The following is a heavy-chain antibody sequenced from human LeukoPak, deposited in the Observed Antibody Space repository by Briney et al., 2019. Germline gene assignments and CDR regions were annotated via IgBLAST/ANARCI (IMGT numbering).Heavy chain of an antibody. D-gene: IGHD4-17*01. CDR1: GFTFSNYS. CDR3: ARGRVTTL. CDR2: ISSSSTYI. J-gene: IGHJ4*02. V-gene: IGHV3-21*01. Sequence: GGSLRLSCAASGFTFSNYSMNWVRQPPGKGLEWVSSISSSSTYIYYADSVKGRFTISRDNSKNTLYLQMNSLRAEDTAVYYCARGRVTTLWGQGTLVTVSS.